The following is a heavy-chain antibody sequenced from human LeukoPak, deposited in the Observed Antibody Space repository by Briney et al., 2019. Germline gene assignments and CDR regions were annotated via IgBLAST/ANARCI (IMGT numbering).Heavy chain of an antibody. CDR2: ISAYNGNT. D-gene: IGHD5-18*01. Sequence: ASVKVSCKASGYTFTSYGISWVRQAPGQGLEWMGWISAYNGNTNYAQKLQGRVTMTTDTSTSTAYMELRSLRSDDTAVYYCARELDTAMVTGDLDYWGQGTLVTVSS. CDR1: GYTFTSYG. CDR3: ARELDTAMVTGDLDY. J-gene: IGHJ4*02. V-gene: IGHV1-18*01.